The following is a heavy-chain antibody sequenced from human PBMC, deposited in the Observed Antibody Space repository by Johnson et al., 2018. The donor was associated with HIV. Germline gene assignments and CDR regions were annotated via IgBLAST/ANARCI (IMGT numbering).Heavy chain of an antibody. CDR3: ARVRRREQKLDAFDI. D-gene: IGHD1-26*01. V-gene: IGHV3-30*04. CDR1: GFTFSSYA. CDR2: ISKDGANN. J-gene: IGHJ3*02. Sequence: QVQLVESGGGVVQPGRSLRLSCAASGFTFSSYAMHWVRQPPGKGLEWVAVISKDGANNYHADSVKGRFTISRDNSKNTLYLQMNSLRAEETAVYYCARVRRREQKLDAFDIWGQGTMVTVSS.